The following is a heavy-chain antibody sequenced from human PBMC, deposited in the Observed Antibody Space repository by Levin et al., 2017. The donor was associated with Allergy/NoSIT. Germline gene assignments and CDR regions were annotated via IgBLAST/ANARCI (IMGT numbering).Heavy chain of an antibody. J-gene: IGHJ4*02. Sequence: PGGSLRLSCAASGFSAFSFSSYSMNWVRQAPGKGLEWVSGISSTGNSPFYADSVKGRFTISRDNSRNTLYLQMNSLRAEDTAVYYCAKDSTGFSNNWADYWGQGTLVTVSS. CDR2: ISSTGNSP. D-gene: IGHD6-13*01. CDR3: AKDSTGFSNNWADY. V-gene: IGHV3-23*01. CDR1: GFSAFSFSSYS.